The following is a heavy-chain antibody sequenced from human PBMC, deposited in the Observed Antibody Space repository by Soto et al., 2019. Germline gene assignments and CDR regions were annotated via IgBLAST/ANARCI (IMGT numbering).Heavy chain of an antibody. CDR3: ARDFYRKIYYGMDV. D-gene: IGHD3-3*01. V-gene: IGHV1-69*13. CDR2: IIPIFGTA. Sequence: GASVKVSCKASGGTFSSYAISWVRQAPGQGLEWMGGIIPIFGTANYAQKFQGRVTITADESMSTAYMELSSLRSEDTAVYYCARDFYRKIYYGMDVWGQGTTVTVSS. CDR1: GGTFSSYA. J-gene: IGHJ6*02.